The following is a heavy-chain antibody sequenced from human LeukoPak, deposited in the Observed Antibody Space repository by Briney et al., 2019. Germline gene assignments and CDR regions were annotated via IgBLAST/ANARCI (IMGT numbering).Heavy chain of an antibody. CDR2: IYTSGST. CDR1: GGSISSYY. Sequence: SETLSLIGTVSGGSISSYYWSWIRQPAGKGLEWIGRIYTSGSTNYNPSLKSRVTMSVDTSKNQFSLKLSSVTAADTAVYYCARFWSSKNYYYYMDVWGKGTTVTVSS. CDR3: ARFWSSKNYYYYMDV. V-gene: IGHV4-4*07. J-gene: IGHJ6*03. D-gene: IGHD3-3*01.